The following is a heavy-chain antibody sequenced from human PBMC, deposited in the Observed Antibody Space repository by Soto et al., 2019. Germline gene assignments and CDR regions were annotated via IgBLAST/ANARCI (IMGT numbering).Heavy chain of an antibody. D-gene: IGHD6-13*01. J-gene: IGHJ4*02. Sequence: QVQLVESGGGVVQPGRSLRLSCAASGFTFSSYGMHWVRQAPGKGLEWVAVISYDGSNKYYADSVKGRFTISRDNSKNTLYLQMNSLRAEDTAVYYCAKDFHEQMTVDYWGKGTLVTVSS. CDR2: ISYDGSNK. CDR1: GFTFSSYG. V-gene: IGHV3-30*18. CDR3: AKDFHEQMTVDY.